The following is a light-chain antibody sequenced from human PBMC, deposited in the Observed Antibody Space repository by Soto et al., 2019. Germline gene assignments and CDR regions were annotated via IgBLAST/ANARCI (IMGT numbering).Light chain of an antibody. V-gene: IGLV2-14*01. CDR1: SSDVGGYAY. CDR3: SSYTDNTTPA. Sequence: QSALTQPASVSGSPGQSITITCTGTSSDVGGYAYVSWYQQYPGKAPKLVISEVSNRPSGISHRFSGSRSGNTASLTISGLQAEDEADYYCSSYTDNTTPAFGGGTKLPVL. CDR2: EVS. J-gene: IGLJ2*01.